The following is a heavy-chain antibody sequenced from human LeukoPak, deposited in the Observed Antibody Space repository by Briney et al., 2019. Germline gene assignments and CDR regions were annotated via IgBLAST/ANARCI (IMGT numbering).Heavy chain of an antibody. J-gene: IGHJ1*01. CDR3: AKDTGSSGYYGYFQH. D-gene: IGHD3-22*01. CDR2: ISSSGGIT. V-gene: IGHV3-23*01. CDR1: GFTFSSYA. Sequence: GGSLRLSCAASGFTFSSYAMSWVRQAPGKGLEWVSAISSSGGITYYADSVKGRFTISRDNSKNTLYLQMNSLRAEDTALYYCAKDTGSSGYYGYFQHWGQGTLVTVSS.